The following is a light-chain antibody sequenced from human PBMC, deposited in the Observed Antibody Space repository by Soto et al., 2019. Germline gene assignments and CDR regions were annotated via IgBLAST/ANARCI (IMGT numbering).Light chain of an antibody. CDR3: SSYTSSSTPIYV. CDR1: SSDVGGYNY. V-gene: IGLV2-14*01. Sequence: QSALTQPGSVSGSPGQSITISCTGTSSDVGGYNYVSWYQQHPGKAPKLMIYDVSNRPSGVSNRFSGSKSGNTASLTISGLQAEDEADYYCSSYTSSSTPIYVFGTGTKVTVL. J-gene: IGLJ1*01. CDR2: DVS.